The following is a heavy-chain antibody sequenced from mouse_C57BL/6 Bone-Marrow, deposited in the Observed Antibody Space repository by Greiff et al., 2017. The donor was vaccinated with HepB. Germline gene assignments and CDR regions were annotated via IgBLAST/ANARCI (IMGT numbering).Heavy chain of an antibody. CDR3: ARRRYFDV. CDR1: GYTFTSYW. Sequence: QQSCKASGYTFTSYWMHWVKQRPGQGLEWIGEIDPSDSYTNYNQKFKGKSTLTVDKSSSTAYMQLSSLTSEDSAVYYCARRRYFDVWGTGTTVTVSS. V-gene: IGHV1-69*01. CDR2: IDPSDSYT. J-gene: IGHJ1*03.